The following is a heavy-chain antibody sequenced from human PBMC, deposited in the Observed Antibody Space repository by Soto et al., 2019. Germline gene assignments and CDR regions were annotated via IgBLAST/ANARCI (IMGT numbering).Heavy chain of an antibody. CDR1: GGTLSSYA. J-gene: IGHJ4*02. D-gene: IGHD5-12*01. V-gene: IGHV1-69*13. CDR3: ARDGYNSNYFDY. Sequence: SVKVSCKASGGTLSSYAISWVRQAPGQGLEWMGGIIPIFGTANYAQKFQGRVTITADESTSTAYMELSSLRSEDTAVYYCARDGYNSNYFDYWGQGTLVTVSS. CDR2: IIPIFGTA.